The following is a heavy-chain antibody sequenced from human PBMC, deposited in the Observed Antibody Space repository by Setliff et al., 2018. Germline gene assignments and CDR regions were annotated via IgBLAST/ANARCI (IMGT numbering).Heavy chain of an antibody. CDR1: GYTLTNYP. CDR3: ARQGGNYYFQY. J-gene: IGHJ4*02. V-gene: IGHV1-3*03. CDR2: INVGNGNT. Sequence: ASVKVSCKASGYTLTNYPIRWLRQAPGQRPEWMGWINVGNGNTKYSQEFQGRVTLTRDTSASTAYVELSSLTSEDMAVYYCARQGGNYYFQYWGQGTLVTVSS. D-gene: IGHD3-16*01.